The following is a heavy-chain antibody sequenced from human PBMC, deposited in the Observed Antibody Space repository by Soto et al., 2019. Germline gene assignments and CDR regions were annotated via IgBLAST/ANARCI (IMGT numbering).Heavy chain of an antibody. V-gene: IGHV1-3*01. Sequence: ASVKVSCKASGYTFTRYTMNWVRQAPGQRLEWMGWINPDNGNTKSSQKFQDRVIITRDTSASTAYMDLSSLRSEDTAVYYCARGIATGQLDPWGQGTLLTVSS. CDR3: ARGIATGQLDP. CDR2: INPDNGNT. J-gene: IGHJ5*02. CDR1: GYTFTRYT. D-gene: IGHD2-15*01.